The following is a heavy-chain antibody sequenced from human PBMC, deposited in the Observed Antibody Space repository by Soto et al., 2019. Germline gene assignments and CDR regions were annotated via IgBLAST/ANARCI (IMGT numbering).Heavy chain of an antibody. CDR1: GFSFSDYY. CDR3: ARDIEPPGLFFDY. Sequence: AGGSLRLSCAASGFSFSDYYMSWIRQAPGKGLEWVSYIDFSSNSIYYADSVKGRFTISRDNAKNSLYLQMNSLRAEDTAVYYCARDIEPPGLFFDYWGQGTLVTVSS. D-gene: IGHD6-13*01. CDR2: IDFSSNSI. J-gene: IGHJ4*02. V-gene: IGHV3-11*01.